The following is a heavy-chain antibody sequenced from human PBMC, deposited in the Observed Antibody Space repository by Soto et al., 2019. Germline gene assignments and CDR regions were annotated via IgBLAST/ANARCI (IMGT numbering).Heavy chain of an antibody. CDR1: GFSLSTSAVG. J-gene: IGHJ5*02. CDR2: IYWDDDN. D-gene: IGHD5-12*01. CDR3: VHTSGWLHTT. Sequence: QITLKESGPTLVKPTQTLTLSCTFSGFSLSTSAVGVAWIRQPPGKALEWLALIYWDDDNRYSPSLKSRLTITKDTSNTQVILTMINMDPVDTATYYCVHTSGWLHTTWGQGTLVTVSS. V-gene: IGHV2-5*02.